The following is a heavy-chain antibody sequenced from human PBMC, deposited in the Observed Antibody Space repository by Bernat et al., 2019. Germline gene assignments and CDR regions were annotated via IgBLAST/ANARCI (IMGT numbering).Heavy chain of an antibody. Sequence: EVQLVESGGGLVKPGGSLRLSCAASGCTFSSYSMNWVRQAPGKGLDCVSSISSSSSYIYYADSVKGRFTISTDNAKNSLYMQMNSLRAEDTAVYYCARRCSSTSCDDAFDIWGQGTMVTVSS. CDR1: GCTFSSYS. D-gene: IGHD2-2*01. V-gene: IGHV3-21*01. J-gene: IGHJ3*02. CDR2: ISSSSSYI. CDR3: ARRCSSTSCDDAFDI.